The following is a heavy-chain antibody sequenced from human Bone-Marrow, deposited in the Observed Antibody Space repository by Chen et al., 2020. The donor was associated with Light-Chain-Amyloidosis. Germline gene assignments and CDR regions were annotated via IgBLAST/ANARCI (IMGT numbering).Heavy chain of an antibody. D-gene: IGHD5-12*01. J-gene: IGHJ4*02. V-gene: IGHV5-51*01. CDR3: ARRRDGYNFDY. Sequence: EVQLEQSGPEVKKPGEDLKISCKGSGYTIPNYWIGWVRQMPGKGLEWMGVIYPDDSDARYSPSFEGQVTISADKSITTAYLQWRSLKASDTAMYYCARRRDGYNFDYWGQGTLVTVSS. CDR2: IYPDDSDA. CDR1: GYTIPNYW.